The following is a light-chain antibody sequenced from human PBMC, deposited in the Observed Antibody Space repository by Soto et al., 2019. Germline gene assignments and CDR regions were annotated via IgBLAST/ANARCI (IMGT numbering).Light chain of an antibody. J-gene: IGKJ1*01. CDR1: QSISSW. Sequence: DIQMTQSHSTLSASVGDRVTITCRASQSISSWLSWYQQKPGKAPKVLIYDASRLESGVPSRFSGSGSGTEFTLTISSLQPDDFATYYCQQYNSYPWTFGKGTKVEIK. CDR3: QQYNSYPWT. V-gene: IGKV1-5*01. CDR2: DAS.